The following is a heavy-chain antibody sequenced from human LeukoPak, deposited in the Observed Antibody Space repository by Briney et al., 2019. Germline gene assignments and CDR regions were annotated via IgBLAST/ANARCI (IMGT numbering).Heavy chain of an antibody. CDR2: IYYSGST. CDR1: GGSISSGGYY. Sequence: SETLSLTCTVSGGSISSGGYYWSWIRQHPGKGLEWIGYIYYSGSTYYNPSLKSRVTISVDTSKNQFSLKLSSVTAADTAVYYCAREGHPTTVTTIWGQGTLVTVSS. CDR3: AREGHPTTVTTI. D-gene: IGHD4-11*01. V-gene: IGHV4-31*03. J-gene: IGHJ4*02.